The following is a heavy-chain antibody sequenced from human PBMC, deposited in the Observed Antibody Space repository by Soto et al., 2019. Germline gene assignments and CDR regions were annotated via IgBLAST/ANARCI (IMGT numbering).Heavy chain of an antibody. CDR1: GFTFSDYY. CDR3: ARDRGGYDRLYYYHGMDV. Sequence: PGGSLRLSCAASGFTFSDYYMSWIRQAPGKGLEYISYISSSSGSTNYADSVKGRFTISRDNAKNSLYLQMSSLRAEDTAVYYCARDRGGYDRLYYYHGMDVWGKGTAVTVFS. D-gene: IGHD5-12*01. V-gene: IGHV3-11*06. CDR2: ISSSSGST. J-gene: IGHJ6*04.